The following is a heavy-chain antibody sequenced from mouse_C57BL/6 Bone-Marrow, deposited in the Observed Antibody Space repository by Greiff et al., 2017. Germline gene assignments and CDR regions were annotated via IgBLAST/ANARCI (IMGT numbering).Heavy chain of an antibody. Sequence: QVQLQQSGPELVKPGASVKLSCKASGYTFTSYDINWVKQRPGQGLEWIGCIYPRDGSTKYNEKFKGKATLTVDTYSSTAYMELHSLTSEDSAVYFCARLEFDGSSGDWYFDVWGTGTTVTVSS. CDR2: IYPRDGST. D-gene: IGHD1-1*01. CDR1: GYTFTSYD. CDR3: ARLEFDGSSGDWYFDV. J-gene: IGHJ1*03. V-gene: IGHV1-85*01.